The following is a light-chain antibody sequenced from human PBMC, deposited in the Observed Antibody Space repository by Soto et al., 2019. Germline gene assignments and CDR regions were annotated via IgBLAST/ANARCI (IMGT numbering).Light chain of an antibody. CDR3: QQRSNWPLT. J-gene: IGKJ4*01. CDR1: QSVSNDF. Sequence: EIVMTQSPATLSVSLGGRATLSCRASQSVSNDFLAWYQQKPGQAPRLLIYDASNRATGIPARFSGSGSGTDFTLTISSLEPEDFAVYYCQQRSNWPLTFGGGTKVDI. V-gene: IGKV3-11*01. CDR2: DAS.